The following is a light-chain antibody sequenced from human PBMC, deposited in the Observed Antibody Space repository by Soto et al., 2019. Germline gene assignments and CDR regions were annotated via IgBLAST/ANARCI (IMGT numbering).Light chain of an antibody. V-gene: IGKV1-5*01. J-gene: IGKJ4*01. Sequence: DIQMTQSPSTLSASVGDRVTISCRASQSVGSWSAWYQQKPGKAPKFLIYDASTLESGVPSRFSGSGSGTEFTLTISRLQPDDFATYSCQQYDNYPLTFGGGTKVEI. CDR2: DAS. CDR3: QQYDNYPLT. CDR1: QSVGSW.